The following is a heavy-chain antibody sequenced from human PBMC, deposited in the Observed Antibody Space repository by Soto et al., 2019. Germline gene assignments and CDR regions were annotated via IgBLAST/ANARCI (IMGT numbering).Heavy chain of an antibody. CDR1: GYTFTGYY. J-gene: IGHJ2*01. Sequence: QVQLVQSGAEVKKPGASVKVSCKASGYTFTGYYMHWVRQAPGQGLEWMGWINPNSGGTNYAQKFQGWVTMTRDTXLSTAYMELSRLRSDDTAVYYCARGTPITYWYFDLWGRGTLVTVSS. D-gene: IGHD5-12*01. CDR2: INPNSGGT. CDR3: ARGTPITYWYFDL. V-gene: IGHV1-2*04.